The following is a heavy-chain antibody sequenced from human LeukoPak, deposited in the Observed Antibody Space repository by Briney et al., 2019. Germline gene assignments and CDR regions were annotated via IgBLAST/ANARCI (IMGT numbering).Heavy chain of an antibody. CDR2: ISTSGST. D-gene: IGHD6-19*01. V-gene: IGHV4-4*09. CDR3: AGHDEGSGWYRSYIDL. Sequence: PSETLSLTCTVSGVSISSYYCSWIRQPPGKGLEWIGYISTSGSTDYSPSLKSRVTISVARSKNQCSLNLSSVTAADTAVYYCAGHDEGSGWYRSYIDLWGRGTLVIVSS. CDR1: GVSISSYY. J-gene: IGHJ2*01.